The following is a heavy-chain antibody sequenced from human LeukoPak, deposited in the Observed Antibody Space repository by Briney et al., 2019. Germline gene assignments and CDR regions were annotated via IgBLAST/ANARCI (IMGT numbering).Heavy chain of an antibody. CDR2: IVVGSGNT. CDR1: GFTFTSSA. D-gene: IGHD5-24*01. Sequence: SVKVSCKASGFTFTSSAMQWVRQARGQRLEWIGWIVVGSGNTNYAQKFQERVTMTRDTSTTTVYMELSSLRSEDTAIYYCARIRDGYNDAYDIWGQGTVVTIPS. V-gene: IGHV1-58*02. CDR3: ARIRDGYNDAYDI. J-gene: IGHJ3*02.